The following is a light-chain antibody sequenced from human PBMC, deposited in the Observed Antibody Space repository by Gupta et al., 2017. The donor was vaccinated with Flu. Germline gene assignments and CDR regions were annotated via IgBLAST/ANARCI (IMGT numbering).Light chain of an antibody. CDR3: HQSCILPGT. CDR2: YTS. J-gene: IGKJ1*01. V-gene: IGKV6-21*01. Sequence: EIVSTQSTVFQSVAPKEKVTITCRASQNIGGSLHWYRQKPDQSPELLIRYTSQSLSGVPSRFSGSGSGTDFTLTINGLESEDAATYFCHQSCILPGTFGQGTKVEIK. CDR1: QNIGGS.